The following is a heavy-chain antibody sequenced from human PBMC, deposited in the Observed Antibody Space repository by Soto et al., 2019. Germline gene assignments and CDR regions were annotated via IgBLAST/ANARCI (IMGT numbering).Heavy chain of an antibody. J-gene: IGHJ4*02. CDR3: AREPVTTKWYFDN. V-gene: IGHV3-30-3*01. CDR2: ASSDGGTT. D-gene: IGHD1-1*01. Sequence: QVQLLESGGGVVQPGGSLRLSYETSGFTFSGYSMHWFRQAPGKGLEWVAVASSDGGTTIYADPVKGRITISRDNSKNTLYLEMNSLRPEDTAVYYCAREPVTTKWYFDNWGQGILVTVSS. CDR1: GFTFSGYS.